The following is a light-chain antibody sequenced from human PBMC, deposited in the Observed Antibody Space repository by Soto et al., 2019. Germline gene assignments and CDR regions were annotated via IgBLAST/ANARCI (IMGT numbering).Light chain of an antibody. CDR3: QQHNNWPPIT. J-gene: IGKJ5*01. Sequence: EIVMKQYRATPSVSPVERVTICCRASQSVSNNLVWYQQKPGQAPRLLMYGSSIRATGIPARFSGSGSGTEFTLTISSLQSEDFAVYYCQQHNNWPPITFGQGTRLEIK. CDR2: GSS. CDR1: QSVSNN. V-gene: IGKV3-15*01.